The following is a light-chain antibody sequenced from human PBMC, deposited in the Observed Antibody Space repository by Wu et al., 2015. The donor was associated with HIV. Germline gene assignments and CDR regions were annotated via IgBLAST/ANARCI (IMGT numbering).Light chain of an antibody. Sequence: DIQMTQSPSSLSASVGDRVTISCQASQDISNHLNWYQQKVGKAPKLLIYDASNLEAGVPSGLSGTGSGTNFSLTISSLQPEDIATYYCQQYEDLPITFGGGPRWRSN. CDR1: QDISNH. J-gene: IGKJ4*01. CDR3: QQYEDLPIT. CDR2: DAS. V-gene: IGKV1-33*01.